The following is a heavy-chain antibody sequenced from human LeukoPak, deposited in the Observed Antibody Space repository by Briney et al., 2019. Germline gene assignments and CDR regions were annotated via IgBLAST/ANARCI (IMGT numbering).Heavy chain of an antibody. CDR3: ARDVYGSGSYSPSGYFDY. J-gene: IGHJ4*02. CDR1: GFTSSSYE. CDR2: ISSSGSTI. D-gene: IGHD3-10*01. Sequence: GGSLRLSCAASGFTSSSYEMNWVRQAPGKGLEWVSYISSSGSTIYYADSVKGRFTISRDNAKNSLYLQMNSLRAEDTAVYYCARDVYGSGSYSPSGYFDYWGQGTLVTVSS. V-gene: IGHV3-48*03.